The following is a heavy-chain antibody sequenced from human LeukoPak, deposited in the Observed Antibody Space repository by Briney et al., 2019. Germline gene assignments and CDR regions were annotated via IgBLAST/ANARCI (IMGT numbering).Heavy chain of an antibody. CDR2: IHYSGST. D-gene: IGHD3-22*01. CDR1: GGSISSYY. V-gene: IGHV4-59*08. CDR3: ASDSSGYYYPYY. Sequence: SETLSLTCTVSGGSISSYYWSWIRQPPGKGLGWIGYIHYSGSTNYIPSLKSRVTISVDTSKNQFSLKLTSVTAADTAVYYCASDSSGYYYPYYWGQGTLVTVSS. J-gene: IGHJ4*02.